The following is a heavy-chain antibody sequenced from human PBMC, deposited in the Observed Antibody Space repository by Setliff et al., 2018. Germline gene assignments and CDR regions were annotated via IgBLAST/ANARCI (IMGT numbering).Heavy chain of an antibody. Sequence: PSETLSLTCTVSGGSITSYYWSWIRQPPGKGLEWIGYIYYSGSTNYNPSLKSRVTISADTSKNQFSLKLSSVTAADTAVYYCAREGFGDGAFDIWGQGTMVTVSS. J-gene: IGHJ3*02. CDR2: IYYSGST. CDR1: GGSITSYY. CDR3: AREGFGDGAFDI. V-gene: IGHV4-59*01. D-gene: IGHD3-10*01.